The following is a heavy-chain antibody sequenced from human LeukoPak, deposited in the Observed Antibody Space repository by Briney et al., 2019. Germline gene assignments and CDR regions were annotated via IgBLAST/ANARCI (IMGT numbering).Heavy chain of an antibody. V-gene: IGHV3-74*01. J-gene: IGHJ4*02. D-gene: IGHD4-17*01. Sequence: GGSLRVSCAASGFAFSTYWMHWVRQAPGKRLVWVSCINSDGSSTSYADSVKGRFTISRDNAKNTLYLQMNSLRAEDTAVYYCARGLTTLTTSVDYWGQGTLVTVSS. CDR1: GFAFSTYW. CDR2: INSDGSST. CDR3: ARGLTTLTTSVDY.